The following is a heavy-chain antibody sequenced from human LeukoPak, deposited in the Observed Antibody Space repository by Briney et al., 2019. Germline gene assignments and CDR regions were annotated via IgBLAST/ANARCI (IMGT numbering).Heavy chain of an antibody. CDR3: ARDVVVRGVIITNSIDY. D-gene: IGHD3-10*01. CDR1: GFTFSSYG. CDR2: IWYDGSNK. V-gene: IGHV3-33*01. J-gene: IGHJ4*02. Sequence: GGSLRLSCAASGFTFSSYGMHWVRQAPGKGLEWVAVIWYDGSNKYYADSVKGRFTISRDNSKNTLYLQMNSLRAEDTAVYYCARDVVVRGVIITNSIDYWGQGTLVTVSS.